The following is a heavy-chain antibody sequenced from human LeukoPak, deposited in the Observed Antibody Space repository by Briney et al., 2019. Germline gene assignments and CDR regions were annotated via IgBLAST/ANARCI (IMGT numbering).Heavy chain of an antibody. CDR3: ARLNQGNRFDY. V-gene: IGHV4-39*01. J-gene: IGHJ4*02. D-gene: IGHD1-14*01. CDR1: GGSISSSSLY. Sequence: SETLSLTCTVSGGSISSSSLYWGWIRQPPGKGLEWIGSIYYSGNTFYNLSLKSRVTISVDTSKNQFSLKLSSITAADTAVYYCARLNQGNRFDYWGQGALVTVSS. CDR2: IYYSGNT.